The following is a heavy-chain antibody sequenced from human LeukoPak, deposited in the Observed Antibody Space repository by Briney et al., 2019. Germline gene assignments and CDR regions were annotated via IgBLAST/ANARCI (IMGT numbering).Heavy chain of an antibody. CDR1: GGSISSSGYY. CDR2: IYHRGST. V-gene: IGHV4-39*02. J-gene: IGHJ4*02. CDR3: ARESCSGSRCYPLGY. Sequence: PSETLSLTCTVSGGSISSSGYYWGWLRQPPGKGLERIGSIYHRGSTYYNPSLNSRVTISVDTSKKQLSLKLSSVTDADTAVYYCARESCSGSRCYPLGYWGQGTLVTVSS. D-gene: IGHD2-15*01.